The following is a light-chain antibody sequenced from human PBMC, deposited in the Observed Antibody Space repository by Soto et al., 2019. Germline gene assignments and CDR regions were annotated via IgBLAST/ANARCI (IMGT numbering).Light chain of an antibody. J-gene: IGKJ5*01. CDR2: DAS. V-gene: IGKV1-33*01. Sequence: DSQTTQAPYSLSASVWDRVSITFQARQNINNYLNWYQQIPGRAPKLLIYDASNLEAGVPSRFRGSGSGTDFTITISRLQPEDIATYYCQQYENLPTFGQGTRLEIK. CDR3: QQYENLPT. CDR1: QNINNY.